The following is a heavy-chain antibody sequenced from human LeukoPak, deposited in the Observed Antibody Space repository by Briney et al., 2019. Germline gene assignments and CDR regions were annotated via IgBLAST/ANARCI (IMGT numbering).Heavy chain of an antibody. Sequence: SETLSLTCTVSGGSMSSNYWSWIRQPPGKGLEWIGYIYNSGTIYYSGSTNYNPSLLSRVTISVDTSKNQFSLKLSSVTAADTAVYYCARVAAAADTVSGMDVWGQGTTVTVSS. J-gene: IGHJ6*02. CDR2: IYNSGTIYYSGST. CDR3: ARVAAAADTVSGMDV. V-gene: IGHV4-59*01. CDR1: GGSMSSNY. D-gene: IGHD6-13*01.